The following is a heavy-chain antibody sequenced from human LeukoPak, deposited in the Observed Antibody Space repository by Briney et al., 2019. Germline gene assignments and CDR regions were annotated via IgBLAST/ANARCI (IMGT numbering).Heavy chain of an antibody. Sequence: GGSLRLSCAASGFTFSSYAMSWLRQAPGKGLEWVSAISGSGGSTYYADSVKGRFTISRDNSNNTLYLQMNSLRAEDTAVYYCAKGQESDYYDSSGPSPGDYWGQGTLVTVSS. V-gene: IGHV3-23*01. CDR2: ISGSGGST. CDR3: AKGQESDYYDSSGPSPGDY. J-gene: IGHJ4*02. CDR1: GFTFSSYA. D-gene: IGHD3-22*01.